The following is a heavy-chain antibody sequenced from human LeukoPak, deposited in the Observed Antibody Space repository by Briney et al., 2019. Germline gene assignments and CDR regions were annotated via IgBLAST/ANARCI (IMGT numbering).Heavy chain of an antibody. V-gene: IGHV3-30*01. CDR2: ISYDGSNK. CDR1: GFTFSSYA. CDR3: ARDQNYYYMDV. Sequence: GGSLRLSCAASGFTFSSYAMHWVRQAPGKGLEWVAVISYDGSNKYYAASVKGRFTISRDNSKNTLYLQMNSLRAEDTAVYYCARDQNYYYMDVWGKGTTVTVSS. J-gene: IGHJ6*03.